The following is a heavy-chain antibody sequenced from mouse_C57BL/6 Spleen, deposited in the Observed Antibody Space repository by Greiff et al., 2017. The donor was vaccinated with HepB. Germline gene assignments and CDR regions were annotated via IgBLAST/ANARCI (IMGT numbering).Heavy chain of an antibody. CDR2: IDPSDSET. J-gene: IGHJ2*01. V-gene: IGHV1-52*01. D-gene: IGHD2-3*01. CDR1: GYTFTSYW. CDR3: ARDGYYYLDY. Sequence: LVESGAELVRPGSSVKLSCKASGYTFTSYWMHWVKQRPIQGLEWIGNIDPSDSETHYNQKFKDKATLTVDKSSSTAYMQLSSLTSEDSAVYYCARDGYYYLDYWGQGTTLTVSS.